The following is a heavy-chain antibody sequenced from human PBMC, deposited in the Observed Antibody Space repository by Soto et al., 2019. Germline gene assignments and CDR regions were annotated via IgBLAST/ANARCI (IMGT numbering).Heavy chain of an antibody. CDR1: GGSISSGDYY. V-gene: IGHV4-30-4*02. J-gene: IGHJ6*02. D-gene: IGHD3-16*01. Sequence: SETLSLTCTVSGGSISSGDYYWSWIRQPPGKGLEWIGYIYYSGSTYYNPSLKSRVTISVDTSKNQFSLKLSSVTAADTAVYYCARDSGGAGMDVWGQGTTVTVSS. CDR2: IYYSGST. CDR3: ARDSGGAGMDV.